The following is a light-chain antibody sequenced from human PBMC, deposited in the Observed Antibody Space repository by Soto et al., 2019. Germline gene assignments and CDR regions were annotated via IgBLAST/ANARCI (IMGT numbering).Light chain of an antibody. Sequence: QSALTQPPSASGSPGQSVTIACTGTSGDVGGYNYVSWYQEHPGKAPKVIIYEVSKRPSGVPDRFSGYKSGNTASLTVSGLQAEDEADYYCCSYAGSNTFAFGTGTKVTVL. CDR2: EVS. CDR3: CSYAGSNTFA. CDR1: SGDVGGYNY. J-gene: IGLJ1*01. V-gene: IGLV2-8*01.